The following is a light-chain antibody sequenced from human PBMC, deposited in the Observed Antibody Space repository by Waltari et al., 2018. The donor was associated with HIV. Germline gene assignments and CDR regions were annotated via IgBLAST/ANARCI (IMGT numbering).Light chain of an antibody. CDR2: GAS. CDR3: QQYNNRPWT. J-gene: IGKJ1*01. V-gene: IGKV3D-15*01. Sequence: EILMTQSPATLSVSPGERATLSCRASQSVSSNLAWYQQKPGQAPRLLMYGASTRATGIPARFSGSGSGTEFTLTISSLQSEDFAVYYCQQYNNRPWTFGQGTTVEIK. CDR1: QSVSSN.